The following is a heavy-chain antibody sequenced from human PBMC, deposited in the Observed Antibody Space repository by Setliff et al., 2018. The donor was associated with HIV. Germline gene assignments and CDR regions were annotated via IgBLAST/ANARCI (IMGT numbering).Heavy chain of an antibody. CDR2: INHSGST. V-gene: IGHV4-34*01. CDR3: ARYDGYKVSFDN. CDR1: GGSLSDYY. D-gene: IGHD5-18*01. J-gene: IGHJ4*02. Sequence: SLTCGVYGGSLSDYYWNWICQPPGKGLEWIAEINHSGSTNYNPSLKSRATISVDTSQNQLSLKLSSVTAADTAMYYCARYDGYKVSFDNWGPGTLVTVSS.